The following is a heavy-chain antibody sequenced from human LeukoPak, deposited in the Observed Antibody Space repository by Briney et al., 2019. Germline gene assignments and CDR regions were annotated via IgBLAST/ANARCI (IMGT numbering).Heavy chain of an antibody. V-gene: IGHV1-8*01. Sequence: ASVKVSCKASAYTFASYDINWVRQSTGQGLEWMGCMNPNSGNTGYAQKFQGRVTMTRNTSISTAYMELSSLTSEDTAVYYCARVREVWWNPHDAFDIWGQGTRVTVSS. CDR2: MNPNSGNT. CDR1: AYTFASYD. D-gene: IGHD2-21*01. CDR3: ARVREVWWNPHDAFDI. J-gene: IGHJ3*02.